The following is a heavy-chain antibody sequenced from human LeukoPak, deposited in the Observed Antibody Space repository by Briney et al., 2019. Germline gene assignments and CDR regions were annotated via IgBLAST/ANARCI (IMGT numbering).Heavy chain of an antibody. CDR2: TYWDDGK. D-gene: IGHD2-8*01. CDR1: GFSLTTFGVG. J-gene: IGHJ4*02. CDR3: ARSLKWQDLPFES. V-gene: IGHV2-5*02. Sequence: SGPSLLKPTQTLTLTCSFSGFSLTTFGVGLGWIRQPPGKAPEWLALTYWDDGKHYSPSLQNRLTITKDTSKNQVVLTMTNMDPVDTATYYCARSLKWQDLPFESWGPGTLVAVSS.